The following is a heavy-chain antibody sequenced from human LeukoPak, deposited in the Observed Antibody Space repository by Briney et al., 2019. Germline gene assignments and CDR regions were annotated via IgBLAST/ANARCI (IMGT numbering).Heavy chain of an antibody. V-gene: IGHV3-30*04. Sequence: GRSLRLSCAASGFTFSSYAMHWVRLAPGKGLEWVAVISYDGSNKYYADSVKGRFTISRDNSKNTLYLQMNSLRAEDTAVYYCARESRRYCSSTSCSYLDYWGQGTLVTVSS. D-gene: IGHD2-2*01. CDR2: ISYDGSNK. CDR1: GFTFSSYA. J-gene: IGHJ4*02. CDR3: ARESRRYCSSTSCSYLDY.